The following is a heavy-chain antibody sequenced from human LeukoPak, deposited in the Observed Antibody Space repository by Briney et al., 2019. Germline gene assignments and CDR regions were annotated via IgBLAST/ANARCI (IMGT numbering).Heavy chain of an antibody. D-gene: IGHD6-19*01. J-gene: IGHJ5*02. CDR2: IRYDGSNK. CDR1: GFTFSYYG. Sequence: GGSLRLSCAASGFTFSYYGMHWVRQAPGKGLEWVAFIRYDGSNKYYADSMKGRFTISRDNSKNTLCLQMNSLRAEDTAVYYCAREEKYSSGPGWFDPWGQGTLVTVSS. V-gene: IGHV3-30*02. CDR3: AREEKYSSGPGWFDP.